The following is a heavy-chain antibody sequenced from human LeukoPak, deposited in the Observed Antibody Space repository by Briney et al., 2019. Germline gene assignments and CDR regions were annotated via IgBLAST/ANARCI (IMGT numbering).Heavy chain of an antibody. CDR2: IYYSGST. V-gene: IGHV4-39*07. Sequence: SGTLSLTCTVSGGSISSSSYYWAWIRQPPGKGLEWIGSIYYSGSTYYNPSLKSRVTISVDTSKNQFSLKLSSVTAADTAVYYCARYGSGSYPAHVWGKGTTVTVSS. CDR1: GGSISSSSYY. CDR3: ARYGSGSYPAHV. D-gene: IGHD3-10*01. J-gene: IGHJ6*04.